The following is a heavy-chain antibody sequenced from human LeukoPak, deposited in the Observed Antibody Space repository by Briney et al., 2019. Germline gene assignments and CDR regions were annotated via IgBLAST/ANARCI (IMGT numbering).Heavy chain of an antibody. CDR3: AREEYCSGGSCYHDP. Sequence: GASVKVSCKASGYTFTGYYMHWVRQAPGQGLEWMGWINPNSGGTNYAQKFQGRVTMTRDTSISTAYMELSRLRSDDTAVYYCAREEYCSGGSCYHDPWGQGTLVTVSS. V-gene: IGHV1-2*02. D-gene: IGHD2-15*01. J-gene: IGHJ5*02. CDR1: GYTFTGYY. CDR2: INPNSGGT.